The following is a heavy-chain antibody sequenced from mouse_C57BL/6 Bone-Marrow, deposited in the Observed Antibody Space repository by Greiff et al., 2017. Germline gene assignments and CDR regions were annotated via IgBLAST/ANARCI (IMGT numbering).Heavy chain of an antibody. Sequence: QVQLKQSGAELVKPGASVKLSCKASGYTFTSYWMHWVKQRPGQGLEWIGMIHPNSGSTNYNEKFKSKATLTVDKSSSTAYMQLSSLTSEDSAVYYCARKQGRSLYAMDYWGQGTSVTVSS. CDR1: GYTFTSYW. V-gene: IGHV1-64*01. J-gene: IGHJ4*01. CDR2: IHPNSGST. CDR3: ARKQGRSLYAMDY.